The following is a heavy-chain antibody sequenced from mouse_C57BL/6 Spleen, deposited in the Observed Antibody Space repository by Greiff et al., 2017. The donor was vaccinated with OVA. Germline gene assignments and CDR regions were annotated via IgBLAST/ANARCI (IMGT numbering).Heavy chain of an antibody. CDR2: IDPETGGT. Sequence: VQLQESGAELVRPGASVTLSCKASGYTFTDYEMHWVKQTPVHGLEWIGAIDPETGGTAYNQKFKGKAILTADKSSSTAYMELRSLTSEDSAVYYCTRRDGSSYYFDYWGQGTTLTVSS. CDR1: GYTFTDYE. J-gene: IGHJ2*01. D-gene: IGHD1-1*01. CDR3: TRRDGSSYYFDY. V-gene: IGHV1-15*01.